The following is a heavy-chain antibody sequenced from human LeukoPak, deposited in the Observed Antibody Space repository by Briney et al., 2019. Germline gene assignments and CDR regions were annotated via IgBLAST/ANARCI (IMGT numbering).Heavy chain of an antibody. CDR3: AREFYYYDSSGYFDY. V-gene: IGHV4-59*01. J-gene: IGHJ4*02. CDR2: IYYSGST. CDR1: GGSISSYY. D-gene: IGHD3-22*01. Sequence: SETLPLTCTVSGGSISSYYWSWIRQPPGKGLEWIGYIYYSGSTNYNPSLKSRVTISVDTSKNQFSLKLSSVTAADTAVYYCAREFYYYDSSGYFDYWGQGTLVTVSS.